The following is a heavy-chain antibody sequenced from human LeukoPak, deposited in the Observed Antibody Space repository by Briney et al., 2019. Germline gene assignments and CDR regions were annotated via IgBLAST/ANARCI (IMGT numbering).Heavy chain of an antibody. Sequence: KASETLSLTCTVSGVSISSYYWSWIRQPPGKGLEWIGYISYSGSTNYNPSLESRVTISGDTSKNQFSLKLSSVTAADTAFYYCARQSRGTTARLFDYWGQGTLVTVSS. CDR2: ISYSGST. V-gene: IGHV4-59*08. CDR3: ARQSRGTTARLFDY. J-gene: IGHJ4*02. CDR1: GVSISSYY. D-gene: IGHD1-1*01.